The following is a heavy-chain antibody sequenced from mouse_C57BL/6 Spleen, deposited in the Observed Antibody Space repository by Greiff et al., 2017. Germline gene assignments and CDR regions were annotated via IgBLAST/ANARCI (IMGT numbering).Heavy chain of an antibody. CDR1: GFTFSSYG. J-gene: IGHJ2*01. D-gene: IGHD4-1*01. CDR2: ISSGGSYT. V-gene: IGHV5-6*01. Sequence: EVMLVESGGDLVKPGGSLKLSCAASGFTFSSYGMSWVRQTPDKRLEWVATISSGGSYTYYPDSVKGRFTISRDNAKNTLYLQMSSLKSEDTAMYYCARHEGDWDRYFDDWGKGTTLTVSS. CDR3: ARHEGDWDRYFDD.